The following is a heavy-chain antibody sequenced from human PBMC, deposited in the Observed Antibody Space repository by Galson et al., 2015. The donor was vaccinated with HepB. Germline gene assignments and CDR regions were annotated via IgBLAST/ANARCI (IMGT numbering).Heavy chain of an antibody. CDR3: ARDSGKYSIDY. CDR1: GLAFKSYW. J-gene: IGHJ4*02. CDR2: LKQDGTEI. D-gene: IGHD1-26*01. V-gene: IGHV3-7*01. Sequence: SLRLSCAASGLAFKSYWMNWVRQAPGKGLEWVATLKQDGTEIYYVDSVKGRFTISRDNTKNSLYLQMNSLRAEDTALYYCARDSGKYSIDYWGQGTQVTVSS.